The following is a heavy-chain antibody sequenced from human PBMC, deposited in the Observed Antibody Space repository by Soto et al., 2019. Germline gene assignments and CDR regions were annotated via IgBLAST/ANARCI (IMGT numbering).Heavy chain of an antibody. V-gene: IGHV4-30-4*01. CDR2: IYYSGST. Sequence: SEPRALTCTVSGGSIIIGDYYWSWIRQPPGKGLEWIEYIYYSGSTYYNPSLKSRVTISVDTSKNQFSLKLSSVTAADTAVYYCARAHGATGSLDYWGQGNLVTVSS. CDR1: GGSIIIGDYY. J-gene: IGHJ4*02. D-gene: IGHD1-1*01. CDR3: ARAHGATGSLDY.